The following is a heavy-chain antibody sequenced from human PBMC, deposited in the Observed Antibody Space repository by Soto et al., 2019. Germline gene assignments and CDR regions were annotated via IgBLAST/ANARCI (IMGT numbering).Heavy chain of an antibody. CDR3: ARLPLFYCSGGSCYIDAFDI. J-gene: IGHJ3*02. V-gene: IGHV4-59*08. CDR1: GGSISSYY. Sequence: SETLSLTCTVSGGSISSYYWSWIRQPPGKGLEWIGYIYYSGSTNYNPSLKSRVTISVDTSKNQFSLKLSSVTAADTAVYYCARLPLFYCSGGSCYIDAFDIWGQGTMVTVSS. CDR2: IYYSGST. D-gene: IGHD2-15*01.